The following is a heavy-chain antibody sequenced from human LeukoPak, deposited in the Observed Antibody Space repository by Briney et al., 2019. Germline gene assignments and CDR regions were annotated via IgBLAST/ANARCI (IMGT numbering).Heavy chain of an antibody. CDR3: AREGSSWYAYFDN. CDR1: GFTFSSYA. J-gene: IGHJ4*02. Sequence: GRSLRLSCAASGFTFSSYAMHWVRQAPGKGLEWVAVISYDGSNKCYADSVKGRFTISRDNSKNTLYLQMNSLRAEDTAVYYCAREGSSWYAYFDNWGQGTLVTVSS. V-gene: IGHV3-30-3*01. CDR2: ISYDGSNK. D-gene: IGHD6-13*01.